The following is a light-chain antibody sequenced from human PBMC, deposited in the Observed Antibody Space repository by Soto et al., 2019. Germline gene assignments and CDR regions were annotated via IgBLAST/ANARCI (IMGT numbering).Light chain of an antibody. Sequence: ETVMTQSPATLSVSPGERATLSCRASQSVGGYLAWYQQKPGQAPRLLVYGVSTRATGIPGRFSGSGSGTEFTLTISSLQSEDFAVYYCQQYNNGPPWTFGRGTKVEIK. CDR3: QQYNNGPPWT. V-gene: IGKV3-15*01. CDR2: GVS. J-gene: IGKJ1*01. CDR1: QSVGGY.